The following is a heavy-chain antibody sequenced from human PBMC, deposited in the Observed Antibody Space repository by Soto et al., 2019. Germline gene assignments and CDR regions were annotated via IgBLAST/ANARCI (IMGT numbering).Heavy chain of an antibody. J-gene: IGHJ4*02. CDR3: SGGVGDAF. V-gene: IGHV3-7*04. CDR1: ESTVSRDW. D-gene: IGHD1-26*01. Sequence: EVHLVESGGRLVQTGGSLRLSCAIFESTVSRDWMNWVRQAPGKGLEWVAHINQDASEKYYVDSVKGRFTISRDNAKKSLYLQMNSLRPADTAMYYCSGGVGDAFWGKGTLVTVSS. CDR2: INQDASEK.